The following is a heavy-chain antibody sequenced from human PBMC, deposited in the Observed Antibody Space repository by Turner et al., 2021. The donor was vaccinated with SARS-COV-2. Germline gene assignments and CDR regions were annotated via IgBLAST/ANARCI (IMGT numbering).Heavy chain of an antibody. Sequence: QVQRVESGGGVVQPGRSLRLSCAGSGCTFSSYVMHWVSQAPGKGLERVAVISYDGSNKYYADSVKGRFTISMDNSKNTLYLQINSLRAEDTSVYYCASDSGDFDYWGQGTLVTVSS. CDR1: GCTFSSYV. D-gene: IGHD3-10*01. V-gene: IGHV3-30-3*01. J-gene: IGHJ4*02. CDR3: ASDSGDFDY. CDR2: ISYDGSNK.